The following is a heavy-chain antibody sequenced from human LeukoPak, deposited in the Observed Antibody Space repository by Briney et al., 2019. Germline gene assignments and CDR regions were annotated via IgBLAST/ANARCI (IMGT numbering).Heavy chain of an antibody. Sequence: PGGSLRLSCAASGFTFSSYWMSWVRQAPGKGLEWVANIKQDGSEKYYVDSVKGRFTISRDNAKNSLYLQMNSLRAEDTAVYYCAREVLWFGELPLPYFDYWGQGTLVTVSS. CDR1: GFTFSSYW. V-gene: IGHV3-7*01. CDR2: IKQDGSEK. J-gene: IGHJ4*02. D-gene: IGHD3-10*01. CDR3: AREVLWFGELPLPYFDY.